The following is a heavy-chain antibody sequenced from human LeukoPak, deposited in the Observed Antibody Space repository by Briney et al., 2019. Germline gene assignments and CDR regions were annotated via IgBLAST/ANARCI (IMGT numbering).Heavy chain of an antibody. D-gene: IGHD1/OR15-1a*01. J-gene: IGHJ4*02. CDR2: VDRENGET. CDR3: SNLPVSGTDY. CDR1: GYAFSDAY. V-gene: IGHV1-69-2*01. Sequence: ASVKISCKVSGYAFSDAYMHWVRQAPGKGLEWLGLVDRENGETEYAEKFQGRVTITADTSTDTAYMELSSLKSEDTAIYYCSNLPVSGTDYWGRGTLVIVSS.